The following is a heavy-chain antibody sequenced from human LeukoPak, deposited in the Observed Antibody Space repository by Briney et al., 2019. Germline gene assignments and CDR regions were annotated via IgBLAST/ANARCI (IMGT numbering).Heavy chain of an antibody. V-gene: IGHV3-48*03. J-gene: IGHJ4*02. Sequence: QPGGSLRLSCAASGFTFSSYEMNWVRQAPGKGLEWVSYISSSGSTIYYADSVKGRFTISRDNAKNSLYLQMNSLGAEDTAVYYCARGTHIVVVPAADFDYWGQGTLVTVSS. CDR2: ISSSGSTI. D-gene: IGHD2-2*01. CDR3: ARGTHIVVVPAADFDY. CDR1: GFTFSSYE.